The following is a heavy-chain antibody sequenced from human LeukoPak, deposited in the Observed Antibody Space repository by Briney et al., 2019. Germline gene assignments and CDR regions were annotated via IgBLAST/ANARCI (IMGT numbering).Heavy chain of an antibody. CDR2: IYHSGST. D-gene: IGHD2-2*02. Sequence: SETLSLTCAVSGYSISSGYYWGWIRQPPGKGLEWIGSIYHSGSTYYNPFLKSRVTISVDTSKNQFSLKLSSVTAADTAVYYCARLGYCSSTSCYTTAFDIWGQGTMVTVSS. CDR3: ARLGYCSSTSCYTTAFDI. V-gene: IGHV4-38-2*01. J-gene: IGHJ3*02. CDR1: GYSISSGYY.